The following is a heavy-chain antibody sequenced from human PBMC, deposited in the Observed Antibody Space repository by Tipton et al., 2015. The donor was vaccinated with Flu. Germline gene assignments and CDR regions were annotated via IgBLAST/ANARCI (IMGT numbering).Heavy chain of an antibody. V-gene: IGHV4-31*03. CDR3: ARDSAVVPTALVY. CDR2: LYYTGST. Sequence: TLSLTCTVSGGSITSGNYYWTWIRQPPGKGLEWIGNLYYTGSTYYSPSLKSRVTISSVDTSKNQFSLTLTSVTAADTAVYFCARDSAVVPTALVYWGQGTLVTVSS. CDR1: GGSITSGNYY. D-gene: IGHD2-2*01. J-gene: IGHJ4*02.